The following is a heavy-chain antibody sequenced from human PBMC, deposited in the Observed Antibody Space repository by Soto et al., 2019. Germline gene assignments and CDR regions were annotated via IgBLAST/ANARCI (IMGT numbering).Heavy chain of an antibody. CDR1: GFTFNTHA. CDR3: AKQFTGWSYYFDY. D-gene: IGHD6-19*01. V-gene: IGHV3-30-3*02. J-gene: IGHJ4*02. CDR2: TSYEGSTK. Sequence: QVQLVESGGGVVQPGRSLRLSCTASGFTFNTHAMHWVRQAPGKGLEWVAVTSYEGSTKYYADYAQGRFTISRDNSKNTLYLQMNSLRPEDTAVYYCAKQFTGWSYYFDYWGQGTLVTVSS.